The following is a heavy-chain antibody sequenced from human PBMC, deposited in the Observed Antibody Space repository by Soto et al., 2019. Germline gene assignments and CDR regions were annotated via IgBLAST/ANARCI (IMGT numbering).Heavy chain of an antibody. J-gene: IGHJ4*02. CDR1: GFTFSSYW. CDR2: IKQDGSEK. V-gene: IGHV3-7*01. CDR3: ARDLVEMATIGIDY. D-gene: IGHD5-12*01. Sequence: GRSLRLSCAASGFTFSSYWMSWVRQAPGKGLEWVANIKQDGSEKYYVDSVKGRFTISRDNAKNSLYLQMNSLRAEDTAVYYCARDLVEMATIGIDYWGQGTMVTVSS.